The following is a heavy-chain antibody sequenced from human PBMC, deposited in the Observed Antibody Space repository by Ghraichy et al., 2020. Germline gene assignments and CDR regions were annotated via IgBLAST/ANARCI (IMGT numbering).Heavy chain of an antibody. D-gene: IGHD3-10*01. Sequence: GGSLRLSCTASGFSFSTYGIHWVRQAPGKGLEWVSIILHDASNKYYADSVRGRFTVSRDNSKNSLFLQMNNLRAEDTAVYYCAKDLGDYYGSGQAIDSWGQGTLVTVSS. J-gene: IGHJ4*02. V-gene: IGHV3-30*18. CDR1: GFSFSTYG. CDR2: ILHDASNK. CDR3: AKDLGDYYGSGQAIDS.